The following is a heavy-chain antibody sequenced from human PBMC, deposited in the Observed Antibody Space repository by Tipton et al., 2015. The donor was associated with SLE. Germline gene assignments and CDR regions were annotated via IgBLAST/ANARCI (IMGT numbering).Heavy chain of an antibody. V-gene: IGHV3-48*03. CDR1: EFTFKDYE. CDR2: ISNSGSL. Sequence: SLRLSCGASEFTFKDYEMNWVRQAPGKGLEWVSYISNSGSLMFYADSVKGRFTISRDNTKNSLYLQMNSLRVDDTAVYYCARGAYCGGACPPGESFAFWGQGALVTVSS. D-gene: IGHD2-21*01. J-gene: IGHJ4*02. CDR3: ARGAYCGGACPPGESFAF.